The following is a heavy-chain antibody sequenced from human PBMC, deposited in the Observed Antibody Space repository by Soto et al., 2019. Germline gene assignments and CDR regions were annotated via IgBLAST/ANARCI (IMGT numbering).Heavy chain of an antibody. CDR3: ARDRDYIWGSYRYYRFDI. D-gene: IGHD3-16*02. CDR2: INHSGST. V-gene: IGHV4-34*01. J-gene: IGHJ3*02. Sequence: SETLSLTCAVYGGSFSGYYWSWIRQPPGKGLEWIGEINHSGSTNYNPSLKSRVTISVDTSKNQFFLKLSSVTAADTAVYYCARDRDYIWGSYRYYRFDIWGQGTMVTVSS. CDR1: GGSFSGYY.